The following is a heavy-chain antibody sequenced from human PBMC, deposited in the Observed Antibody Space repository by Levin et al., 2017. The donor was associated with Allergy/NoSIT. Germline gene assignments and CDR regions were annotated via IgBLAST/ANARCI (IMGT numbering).Heavy chain of an antibody. CDR1: GGSFSGYY. CDR2: INHSGST. V-gene: IGHV4-34*01. D-gene: IGHD2-15*01. CDR3: ARKYCSGGSCNYYFDY. Sequence: GSLRLSCAVYGGSFSGYYWSWIRQPPGKGLEWIGEINHSGSTNYNPSLKSRVTISVDTSKNQFSLKLSSVTAADTAVYYCARKYCSGGSCNYYFDYWGQGTLVTVSS. J-gene: IGHJ4*02.